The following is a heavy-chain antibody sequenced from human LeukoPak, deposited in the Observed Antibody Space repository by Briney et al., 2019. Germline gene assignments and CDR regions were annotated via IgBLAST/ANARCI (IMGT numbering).Heavy chain of an antibody. V-gene: IGHV4-39*01. CDR2: IYYSGST. CDR1: GGSISSSSYY. Sequence: SETLSLTCTVSGGSISSSSYYWGWIRQPPGKGLEWIGSIYYSGSTYYNPSLKSRVTISVDTSKNQFSLKLSSVTAADTAVYYCARRAAVRGVIITHWFDPWGQGTLVTVSS. CDR3: ARRAAVRGVIITHWFDP. J-gene: IGHJ5*02. D-gene: IGHD3-10*01.